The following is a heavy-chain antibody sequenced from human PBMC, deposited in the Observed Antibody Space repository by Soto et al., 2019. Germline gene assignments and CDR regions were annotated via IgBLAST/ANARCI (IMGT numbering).Heavy chain of an antibody. D-gene: IGHD4-17*01. V-gene: IGHV3-23*01. CDR3: ANEIRPNDY. CDR1: GLPFSSHA. J-gene: IGHJ4*02. Sequence: EVQLLESGGGLVQPGGSLRLSCAASGLPFSSHAMSWVRQAPGKGLEWVSSISISGGNTYYADSVRGRFTISRDNSKNTLYLHKNSLTAEDTAIYYCANEIRPNDYWGQGPLVTVSS. CDR2: ISISGGNT.